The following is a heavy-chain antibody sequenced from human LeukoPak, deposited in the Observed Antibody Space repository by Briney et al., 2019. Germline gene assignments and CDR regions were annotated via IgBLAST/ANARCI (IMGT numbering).Heavy chain of an antibody. CDR2: IYSGGST. D-gene: IGHD5-18*01. CDR3: ARDGGYSYGGGGYYFDY. CDR1: GFTVSSNY. J-gene: IGHJ4*02. Sequence: PGGSLRLSCAASGFTVSSNYMSWVRQAPGKGLEWVSVIYSGGSTYYADSVKGRFTISRDNAKNSLYLQMNSLRAEDTAVYYCARDGGYSYGGGGYYFDYWGQGTLVTVSS. V-gene: IGHV3-53*01.